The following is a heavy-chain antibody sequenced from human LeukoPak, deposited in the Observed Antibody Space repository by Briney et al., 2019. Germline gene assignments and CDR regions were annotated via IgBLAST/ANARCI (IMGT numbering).Heavy chain of an antibody. CDR3: ARRSRYSSSWYGTLLDY. Sequence: GGSLRLSCAASGCTFSSYAMHWVRQAPGKGLEWVAVISYDGSNKYYADSVKGRFTISRDNSKNTLYLQMNSLRAEDTAVYYCARRSRYSSSWYGTLLDYWGRGTLVTVSS. V-gene: IGHV3-30-3*01. D-gene: IGHD6-13*01. J-gene: IGHJ4*02. CDR2: ISYDGSNK. CDR1: GCTFSSYA.